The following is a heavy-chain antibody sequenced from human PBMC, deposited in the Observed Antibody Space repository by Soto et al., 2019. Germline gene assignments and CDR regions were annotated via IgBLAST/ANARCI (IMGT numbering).Heavy chain of an antibody. CDR3: ARYLSGTDIPFDY. Sequence: EVQLVESGGGLVKPGGSLRLSCEASGFTFSVYDMIWVRQAPGKGLEWVSSISSNSDYIYYEDSLKSRFTVSRDNAKNSLYLELNSLRAEDNAVDYCARYLSGTDIPFDYWGQGTLVTVSS. D-gene: IGHD3-3*02. V-gene: IGHV3-21*01. CDR1: GFTFSVYD. J-gene: IGHJ3*01. CDR2: ISSNSDYI.